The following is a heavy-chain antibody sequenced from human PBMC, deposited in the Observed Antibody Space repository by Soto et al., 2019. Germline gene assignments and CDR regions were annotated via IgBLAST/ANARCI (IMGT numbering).Heavy chain of an antibody. CDR1: GYKFTSYW. V-gene: IGHV5-51*01. CDR3: ARKDKSGYFNWFDP. Sequence: GESLKISCRTSGYKFTSYWIAWVRQMPDKGLEWMGIIFPSDSDTRYSPSFQGQVTISADRSTSTVFLQWASLKASDTAVYFCARKDKSGYFNWFDPWGQGTLLTVSS. D-gene: IGHD3-22*01. CDR2: IFPSDSDT. J-gene: IGHJ5*02.